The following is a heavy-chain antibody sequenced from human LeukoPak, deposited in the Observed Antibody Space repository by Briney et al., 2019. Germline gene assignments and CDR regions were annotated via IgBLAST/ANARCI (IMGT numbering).Heavy chain of an antibody. Sequence: GGSLRLSCAASGFTFSSYAMHWVRQAPGKGLEWVAVIPYDGSNKYYADSVKGRFTISRDNSKNTLYLQMNSLRAEDTAVYYCATDIVVGTGFDYWGQGTLVTVSS. J-gene: IGHJ4*02. CDR3: ATDIVVGTGFDY. CDR1: GFTFSSYA. CDR2: IPYDGSNK. D-gene: IGHD2-2*01. V-gene: IGHV3-30*04.